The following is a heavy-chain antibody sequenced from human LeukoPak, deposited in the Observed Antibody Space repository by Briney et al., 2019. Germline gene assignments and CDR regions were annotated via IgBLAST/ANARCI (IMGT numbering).Heavy chain of an antibody. CDR1: GYTFTGYY. CDR2: INPNSGGT. V-gene: IGHV1-2*06. Sequence: GASVKVSCKASGYTFTGYYMHWVRQAPGQGLEWMGRINPNSGGTNYAQKFQGRVTMTRDTSISTAYMELSSLRSEDTAVYYCARDWVPAAKGPIYYFDYWGQGTLVTVSS. CDR3: ARDWVPAAKGPIYYFDY. D-gene: IGHD2-2*01. J-gene: IGHJ4*02.